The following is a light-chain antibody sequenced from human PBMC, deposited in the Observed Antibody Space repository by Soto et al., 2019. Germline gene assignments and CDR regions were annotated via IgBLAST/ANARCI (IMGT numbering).Light chain of an antibody. Sequence: QSALTQPASVSGSPGQSITISCTGTSSDVGDYNYVSWYQQHPGKAPKLMIYEVSNRPSGVSNRFSGSKPGNTASLTISELQAEDEADYYCSSYTTSSTLYVFGTGTKLTVL. CDR1: SSDVGDYNY. CDR2: EVS. V-gene: IGLV2-14*01. J-gene: IGLJ1*01. CDR3: SSYTTSSTLYV.